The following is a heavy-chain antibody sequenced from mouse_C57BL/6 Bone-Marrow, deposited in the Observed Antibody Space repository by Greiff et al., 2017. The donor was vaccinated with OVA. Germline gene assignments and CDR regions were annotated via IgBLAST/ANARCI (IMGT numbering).Heavy chain of an antibody. J-gene: IGHJ2*01. Sequence: VQLQQSGAELVKPGASVKLSCKASGYTFTSYWMHWVKQRPGRGLEWIGRIDTNSGGTKYNEKFKSKATLTVDKPSSTAYMQLSSLTSEDSAVYYCARFGSSFYFDYWGQGTTLTVSS. D-gene: IGHD1-1*01. CDR2: IDTNSGGT. V-gene: IGHV1-72*01. CDR1: GYTFTSYW. CDR3: ARFGSSFYFDY.